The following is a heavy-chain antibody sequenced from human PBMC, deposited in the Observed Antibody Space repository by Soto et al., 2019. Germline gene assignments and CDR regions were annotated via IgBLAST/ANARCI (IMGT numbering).Heavy chain of an antibody. D-gene: IGHD3-10*01. Sequence: GGSLRLSCAASGFTFSSYAMSWVRQAPGKELEWVSGISVSAASTYYADSVKGRFTISRDNSKNTLYLQMNSLKAEDTAVYYCAEPVRSGSYFNSHAFASWGPGTMVTVSS. V-gene: IGHV3-23*01. J-gene: IGHJ3*01. CDR2: ISVSAAST. CDR3: AEPVRSGSYFNSHAFAS. CDR1: GFTFSSYA.